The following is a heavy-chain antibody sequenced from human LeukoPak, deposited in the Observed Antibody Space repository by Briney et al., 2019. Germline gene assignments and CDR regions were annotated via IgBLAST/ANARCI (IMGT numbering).Heavy chain of an antibody. CDR1: GYSISSDYY. J-gene: IGHJ4*02. D-gene: IGHD3-22*01. Sequence: PSETLSLTCTVSGYSISSDYYWGWIRQPPGKGLEWIGCIYHSGRTYYNPSLKSRVTISVDTSKHQFSLKLRSVTAADTALYYCARATYYYDSRGYLLDYWGQGTRVTVSS. V-gene: IGHV4-38-2*02. CDR3: ARATYYYDSRGYLLDY. CDR2: IYHSGRT.